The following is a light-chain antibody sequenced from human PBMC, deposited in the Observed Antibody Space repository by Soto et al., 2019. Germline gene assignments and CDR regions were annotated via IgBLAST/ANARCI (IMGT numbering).Light chain of an antibody. J-gene: IGKJ1*01. CDR1: QSVSIK. V-gene: IGKV3D-15*02. CDR2: GAS. CDR3: HQYGASPET. Sequence: EIEMTQSPATLSVSPGERATLSCRASQSVSIKLAWYQQKPGQAPRLLMYGASNRATGIPHRFSGSGSGTEFTLTISSLDPEDFAVYFCHQYGASPETFGQGTKVDIK.